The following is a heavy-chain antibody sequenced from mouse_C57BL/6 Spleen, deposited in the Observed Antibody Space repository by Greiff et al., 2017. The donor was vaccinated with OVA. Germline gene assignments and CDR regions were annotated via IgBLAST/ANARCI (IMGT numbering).Heavy chain of an antibody. CDR1: GYTFTSYG. D-gene: IGHD1-1*01. V-gene: IGHV1-81*01. CDR3: ARSPSGSRGFDY. CDR2: IYPRSGNT. J-gene: IGHJ2*01. Sequence: LQESGAELARPGASVKLSCKASGYTFTSYGISWVKQRTGQGLEWIGEIYPRSGNTYYNEKFKGKATLTADKSSSTAYMELRSLTSEDSAVYFCARSPSGSRGFDYWGQGTTLTVSS.